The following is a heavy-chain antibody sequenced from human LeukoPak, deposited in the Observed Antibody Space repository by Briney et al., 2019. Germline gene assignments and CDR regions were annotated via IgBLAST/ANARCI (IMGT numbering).Heavy chain of an antibody. CDR3: ARDGDRGYYYVDLAY. D-gene: IGHD3-22*01. CDR1: GFTVSSNY. J-gene: IGHJ4*02. V-gene: IGHV3-53*01. Sequence: GGSLRLSCAASGFTVSSNYMSWVRQAPGKGLEWVSVIYSGGSTYYADSVKGRFTISRDNSKNTLYLQMNSLRAEDTAVYYCARDGDRGYYYVDLAYWGQGTLVTVSS. CDR2: IYSGGST.